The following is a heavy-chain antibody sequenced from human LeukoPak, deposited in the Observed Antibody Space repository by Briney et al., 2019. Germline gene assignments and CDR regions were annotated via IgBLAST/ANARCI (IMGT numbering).Heavy chain of an antibody. Sequence: GGSLRLSCAASGFTFSSYGMHWVRQAPGKGLEWVAVIWYDGSNKYYADSVKGRFTISRDNSKNTLSLQMNSLRAEDAAVYYCAKGGGSYWYFDLWGRGTVVTVSS. CDR1: GFTFSSYG. V-gene: IGHV3-33*06. CDR3: AKGGGSYWYFDL. J-gene: IGHJ2*01. CDR2: IWYDGSNK.